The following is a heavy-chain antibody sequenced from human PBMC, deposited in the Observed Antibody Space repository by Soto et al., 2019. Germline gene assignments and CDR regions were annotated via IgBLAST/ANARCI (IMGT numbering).Heavy chain of an antibody. CDR2: IYNSGIT. D-gene: IGHD1-20*01. Sequence: SETLSLTCTVSGGSISSGGYYWSWIRQHPGKSLEWIGEIYNSGITHYNPSLNSRVTISLYTSKNYFSLKLSSVTAADTAVYYCARAVYNWNYYYMDVWGKGTTVTVSS. V-gene: IGHV4-39*02. CDR3: ARAVYNWNYYYMDV. J-gene: IGHJ6*03. CDR1: GGSISSGGYY.